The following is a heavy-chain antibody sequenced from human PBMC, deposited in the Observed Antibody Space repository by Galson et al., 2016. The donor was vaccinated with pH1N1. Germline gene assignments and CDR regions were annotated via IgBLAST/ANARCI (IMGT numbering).Heavy chain of an antibody. D-gene: IGHD3-3*01. CDR3: ARNMDFSGVAIFPFNR. CDR1: GYSIRNGYY. CDR2: IFHTGKT. V-gene: IGHV4-38-2*01. J-gene: IGHJ5*02. Sequence: LSLTCDVSGYSIRNGYYWGWIRQPPGKGLEWIGFIFHTGKTYYNVSLKSRATISVDTSKNHFSLKLKSVTAADTAVYYCARNMDFSGVAIFPFNRWGQGTLVTVSS.